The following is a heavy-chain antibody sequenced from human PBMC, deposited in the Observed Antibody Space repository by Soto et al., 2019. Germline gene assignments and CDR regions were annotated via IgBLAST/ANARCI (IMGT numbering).Heavy chain of an antibody. CDR1: GYTFTSYD. Sequence: ASVKVSCKASGYTFTSYDINWVRQATGQGLEWMGGIIPIFGTANYAQKFQGRVTITADESTSTAYMELSSLRSEDTAVYYCARDETVVGSSPLVYYYYGMDVWGQGTTVTVSS. CDR2: IIPIFGTA. V-gene: IGHV1-69*13. CDR3: ARDETVVGSSPLVYYYYGMDV. D-gene: IGHD6-19*01. J-gene: IGHJ6*02.